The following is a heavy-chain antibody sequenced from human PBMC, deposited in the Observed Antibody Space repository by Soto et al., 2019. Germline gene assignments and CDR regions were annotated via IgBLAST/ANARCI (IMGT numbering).Heavy chain of an antibody. Sequence: SETLSLTCTVSGGSISSGGYYWSWIRQHPGEGLEWIGYIYYSGSTYYNPSLKSRVTISVDTSKNQFSLKLRSVTAADTAVYYCARAPQYYDFWSGYGPSYYYGMDVWGQGTTVTVSS. V-gene: IGHV4-31*03. CDR2: IYYSGST. J-gene: IGHJ6*02. CDR3: ARAPQYYDFWSGYGPSYYYGMDV. CDR1: GGSISSGGYY. D-gene: IGHD3-3*01.